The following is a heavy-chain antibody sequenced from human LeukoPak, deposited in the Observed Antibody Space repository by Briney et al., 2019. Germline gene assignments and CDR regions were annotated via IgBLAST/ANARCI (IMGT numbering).Heavy chain of an antibody. CDR3: ARDWSCDS. D-gene: IGHD1-26*01. V-gene: IGHV3-23*01. Sequence: QAGRSLRLSCAASGFTFSRHAMNWVRQAPGKGLEWVSAISDSGAKTSYADSVRGRFTISRDNSKNMVYLQMNNLRVEDTAVYSCARDWSCDSWGQGTLVTVSS. CDR1: GFTFSRHA. J-gene: IGHJ4*02. CDR2: ISDSGAKT.